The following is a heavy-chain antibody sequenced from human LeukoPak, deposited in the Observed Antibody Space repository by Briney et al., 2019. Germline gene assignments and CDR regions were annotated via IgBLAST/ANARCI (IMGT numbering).Heavy chain of an antibody. V-gene: IGHV3-21*01. J-gene: IGHJ6*02. CDR3: ARERLAVAGTPRDYGMDV. Sequence: GGSLRLSCAASGFTFSSYSMNWVRRAPGKGLEWVSSISSSSSYIYYADSVKGRFTISRDNAKNSLYLQMNSLRAEDTAVYYCARERLAVAGTPRDYGMDVWGQGTTVTVSS. CDR2: ISSSSSYI. CDR1: GFTFSSYS. D-gene: IGHD6-19*01.